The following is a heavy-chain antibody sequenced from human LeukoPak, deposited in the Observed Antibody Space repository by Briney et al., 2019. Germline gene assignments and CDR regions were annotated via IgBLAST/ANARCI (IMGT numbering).Heavy chain of an antibody. CDR1: GGSISSGGYS. D-gene: IGHD2-2*01. Sequence: PSETLSLTCAVSGGSISSGGYSWSWIRQPPGKGLEWIGYIYHSGSTYYNPSLKSRVTISVDRSKNQFSLKLSSVTAADTAVYYCAREIVVVPAEAPCYYMDVWGKGTTVTVSS. CDR2: IYHSGST. J-gene: IGHJ6*03. CDR3: AREIVVVPAEAPCYYMDV. V-gene: IGHV4-30-2*01.